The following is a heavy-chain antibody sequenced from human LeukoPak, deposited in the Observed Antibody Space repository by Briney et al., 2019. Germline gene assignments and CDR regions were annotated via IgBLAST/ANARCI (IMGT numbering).Heavy chain of an antibody. J-gene: IGHJ4*02. CDR1: GFTFSSYS. Sequence: PGGSLRLSCAASGFTFSSYSMNWVRQAPGKGLEWVSSISGSGSSTYYADSVKDRFTISRDSSKNTIYLQMNSLRAEDTAVFYCAKSGGGTTKNKYYFDYWGQGTLVTVSS. D-gene: IGHD3-10*01. CDR3: AKSGGGTTKNKYYFDY. V-gene: IGHV3-23*01. CDR2: ISGSGSST.